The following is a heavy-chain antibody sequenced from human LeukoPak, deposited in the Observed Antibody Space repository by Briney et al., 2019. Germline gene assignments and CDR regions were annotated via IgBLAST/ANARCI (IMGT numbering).Heavy chain of an antibody. J-gene: IGHJ4*02. CDR3: AREDSTLDY. D-gene: IGHD6-13*01. V-gene: IGHV3-30*04. Sequence: GGSLRLSCGASGFTFTNFAMHWVRQAPGKGLEWVALISYDGSRTYYADSAKGRFTISRDNAKNSLYLQMNSLRAEDTAVYYCAREDSTLDYWGQGTLVTVSS. CDR2: ISYDGSRT. CDR1: GFTFTNFA.